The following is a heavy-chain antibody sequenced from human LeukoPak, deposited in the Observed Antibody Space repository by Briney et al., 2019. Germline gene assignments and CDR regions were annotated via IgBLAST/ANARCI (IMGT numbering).Heavy chain of an antibody. CDR1: GGSFSGCY. V-gene: IGHV4-34*01. CDR3: ARGGGYSYGYYAYFDY. D-gene: IGHD5-18*01. Sequence: PSETLSLTCAVYGGSFSGCYWSWIRQPPGKGLEWIGEINHSGSTNYNPSLKSRVAISVDTSKNQFSLKLSSVTAADTAVYYCARGGGYSYGYYAYFDYWGQGTLVTVSS. CDR2: INHSGST. J-gene: IGHJ4*02.